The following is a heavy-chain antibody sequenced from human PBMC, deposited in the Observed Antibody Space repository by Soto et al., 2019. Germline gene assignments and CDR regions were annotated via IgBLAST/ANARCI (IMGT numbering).Heavy chain of an antibody. CDR3: ARGRTGLLLWFGELSVGFDY. Sequence: SETLPLTCAVYGGSFSGYYWIWIRQPPGKGLEWIGEINHSGSTNYNPSLKSRVTISVDTSKNQFSLKLSSVTAADTAVYYCARGRTGLLLWFGELSVGFDYWGQGTQVTVSS. CDR1: GGSFSGYY. J-gene: IGHJ4*02. CDR2: INHSGST. V-gene: IGHV4-34*01. D-gene: IGHD3-10*01.